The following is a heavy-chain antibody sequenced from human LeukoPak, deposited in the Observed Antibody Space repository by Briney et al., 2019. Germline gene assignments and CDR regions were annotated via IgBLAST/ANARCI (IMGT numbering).Heavy chain of an antibody. CDR2: IYYSGST. CDR1: GGSISSYY. D-gene: IGHD6-6*01. J-gene: IGHJ3*02. Sequence: PSETLSLTCTVSGGSISSYYWSWIRQPPGKGLEWVGYIYYSGSTNYNPSLKSRVTIPVDTSKNQFSLKLSSVTAADTAVYYCARSPSSTRPFDIWGQGTMVTVSS. V-gene: IGHV4-59*01. CDR3: ARSPSSTRPFDI.